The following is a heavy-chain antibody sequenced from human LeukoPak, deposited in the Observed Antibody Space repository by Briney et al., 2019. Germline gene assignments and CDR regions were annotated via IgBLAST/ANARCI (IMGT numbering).Heavy chain of an antibody. D-gene: IGHD3-3*01. Sequence: GASVKVSCKASGGTFSSYAISGVRQAPGQGLEWMGRIIPIFGIANYAQKFQGRVTITADKSTSTAYMELSSLRSEDTAVYYCARGEGDFWSGYYTYWGQGTLVTVSS. V-gene: IGHV1-69*04. J-gene: IGHJ4*02. CDR1: GGTFSSYA. CDR2: IIPIFGIA. CDR3: ARGEGDFWSGYYTY.